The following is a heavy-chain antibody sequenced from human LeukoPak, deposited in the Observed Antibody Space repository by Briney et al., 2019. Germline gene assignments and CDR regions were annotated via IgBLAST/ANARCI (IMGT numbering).Heavy chain of an antibody. D-gene: IGHD6-19*01. CDR1: GYDFTNYW. CDR3: ARVNGWYYFDS. CDR2: FYPGDSDT. Sequence: GESLKISCKASGYDFTNYWIGWVRQMPGKGLEWMGIFYPGDSDTTYSPSFQGQVTISADKSITTAYLQWSSLKASDTAMYYCARVNGWYYFDSWGQGTLVTVSS. J-gene: IGHJ4*02. V-gene: IGHV5-51*01.